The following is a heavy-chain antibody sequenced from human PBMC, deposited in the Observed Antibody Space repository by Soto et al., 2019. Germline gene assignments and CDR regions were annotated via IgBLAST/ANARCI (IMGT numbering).Heavy chain of an antibody. J-gene: IGHJ4*02. CDR1: GDTFTDYY. D-gene: IGHD2-21*02. CDR3: ARGGHVVVVTAALDY. V-gene: IGHV1-46*01. CDR2: VNPSGGHT. Sequence: QVQLMQSGAEVKKPGASVKVSCKASGDTFTDYYIHWVRQAPGQGLEWMGTVNPSGGHTTYAQHFRGRVTMTRDTSTSTLYMELTSLTSDGTAIYYCARGGHVVVVTAALDYWGQGTLVTVSS.